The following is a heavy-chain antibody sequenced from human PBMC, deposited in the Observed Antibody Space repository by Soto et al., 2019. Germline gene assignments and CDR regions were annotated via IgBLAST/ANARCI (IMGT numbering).Heavy chain of an antibody. D-gene: IGHD6-19*01. V-gene: IGHV2-5*02. J-gene: IGHJ4*02. CDR2: IYWDDDK. CDR3: ARKSYSGSGWYVFDY. CDR1: GFSLSTSGVG. Sequence: QITLKESGPTLVKPTQTLTLTCTFSGFSLSTSGVGVGWIRQPPGKALEWLALIYWDDDKRYSPSLKSRLTITKDTSKNQVVLTMTNMDPVDTATYYCARKSYSGSGWYVFDYWGQGTLVTVSS.